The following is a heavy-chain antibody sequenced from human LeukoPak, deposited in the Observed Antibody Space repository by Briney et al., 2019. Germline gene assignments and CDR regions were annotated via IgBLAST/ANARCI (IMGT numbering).Heavy chain of an antibody. D-gene: IGHD5-18*01. CDR1: GFTVSTNC. CDR3: ARVDTVMAYYFDL. J-gene: IGHJ4*02. CDR2: IYSGGTT. Sequence: PGGSLRLSCAASGFTVSTNCMTWVRRAPGKGVEWVSTIYSGGTTYYADSVMGRFTISRHNSRNTLYLQMNSLRAEDTAVYYCARVDTVMAYYFDLWGQGTLVTVSS. V-gene: IGHV3-53*04.